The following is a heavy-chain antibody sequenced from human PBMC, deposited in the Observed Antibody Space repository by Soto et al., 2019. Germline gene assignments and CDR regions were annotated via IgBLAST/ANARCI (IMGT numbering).Heavy chain of an antibody. V-gene: IGHV3-7*01. CDR3: ARGPRGDYHTFDI. J-gene: IGHJ3*02. CDR2: IKQDGTEK. Sequence: GGSLRLSCAASGFTFSSYWMSWVRQAPGKGLEWVANIKQDGTEKYYLDSVKGRFTISRDNAKNSLYLQMNSLRAEDTAVYYCARGPRGDYHTFDIWGQGTMVTVSS. CDR1: GFTFSSYW. D-gene: IGHD4-17*01.